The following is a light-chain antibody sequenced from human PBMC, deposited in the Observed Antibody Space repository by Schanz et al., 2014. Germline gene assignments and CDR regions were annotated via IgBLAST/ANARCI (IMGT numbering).Light chain of an antibody. Sequence: QSVLTQPPSVSGAPGQRVTISCTGSSSNIGAGYVVHWYQHLPGTAPKLLIYDNNNRPSGVPDRFSGSKSATSASLAITGLQAEDEGDYYCHSYDSFLSAVVFGGGTKVTVL. J-gene: IGLJ2*01. CDR3: HSYDSFLSAVV. CDR2: DNN. CDR1: SSNIGAGYV. V-gene: IGLV1-40*01.